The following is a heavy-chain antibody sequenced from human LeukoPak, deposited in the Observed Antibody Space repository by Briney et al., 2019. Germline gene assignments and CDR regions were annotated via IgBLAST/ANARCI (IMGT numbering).Heavy chain of an antibody. CDR3: ARARSAAGNFDY. J-gene: IGHJ4*02. Sequence: SETLSLTCTVSGGSISSGGYYWSWIRQHPGKGLEWIGYIYYSGSTYYNPSLKSRVTISADTSKNQFSLKLISVTTADTAVYYCARARSAAGNFDYRGQGTLVTVSS. D-gene: IGHD6-13*01. CDR1: GGSISSGGYY. V-gene: IGHV4-31*03. CDR2: IYYSGST.